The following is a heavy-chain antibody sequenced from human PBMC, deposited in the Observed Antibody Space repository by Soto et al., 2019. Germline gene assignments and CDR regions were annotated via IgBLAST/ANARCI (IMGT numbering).Heavy chain of an antibody. V-gene: IGHV1-18*01. J-gene: IGHJ4*02. CDR3: ARNTAGNYEY. D-gene: IGHD4-17*01. Sequence: QIQLVQSGAEMKTPGASVKVSCKASGYTFTSYGFSWVRQAPGQGLEWMGWITGYKGDTKYAQKFQDRVTMNRDVSTSTAYMELRSLTSDDTAVYYCARNTAGNYEYWGQGTLVTVSS. CDR1: GYTFTSYG. CDR2: ITGYKGDT.